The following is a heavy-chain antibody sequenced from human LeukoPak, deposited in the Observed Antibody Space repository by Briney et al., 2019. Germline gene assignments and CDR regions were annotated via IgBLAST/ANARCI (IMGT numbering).Heavy chain of an antibody. D-gene: IGHD5-18*01. Sequence: SETLSLTCTVSGGSISSGGYYWSWIRQHPGKGLEWIGYIYYSGSTYYNPSLKSRVTISVDTSKNQFSLKLSSVTAADTAVYYCARFPKSYPGAFDIWGQGTMVTVSS. J-gene: IGHJ3*02. CDR2: IYYSGST. V-gene: IGHV4-31*03. CDR3: ARFPKSYPGAFDI. CDR1: GGSISSGGYY.